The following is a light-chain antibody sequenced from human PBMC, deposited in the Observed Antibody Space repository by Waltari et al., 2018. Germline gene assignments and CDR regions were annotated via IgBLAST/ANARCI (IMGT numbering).Light chain of an antibody. J-gene: IGLJ3*02. CDR1: SSSIRNNA. Sequence: QSVLTQPPSASGTPGQRVTISCSGSSSSIRNNAVNWYQQVPGTAPKLLIYATNQRPSGVPDRFSGSKSVTSASLAISGLQSEDEAAYYCVAWDDSLNGWVFGGGTK. CDR3: VAWDDSLNGWV. V-gene: IGLV1-44*01. CDR2: ATN.